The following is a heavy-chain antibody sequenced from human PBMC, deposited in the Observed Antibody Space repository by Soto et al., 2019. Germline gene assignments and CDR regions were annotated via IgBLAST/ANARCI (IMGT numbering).Heavy chain of an antibody. Sequence: QVQLVQSGPEVRVPGSSVTVSCKASAGTFPHYALSWVRQAPGQGLEWIGGIITVLATTTYAQKMQGRVSIIAAEAANTVYMELSSLTSEDTAVNYCACNWGNSLKNWLDPWGQGTLVTVSS. D-gene: IGHD7-27*01. V-gene: IGHV1-69*01. CDR3: ACNWGNSLKNWLDP. J-gene: IGHJ5*02. CDR1: AGTFPHYA. CDR2: IITVLATT.